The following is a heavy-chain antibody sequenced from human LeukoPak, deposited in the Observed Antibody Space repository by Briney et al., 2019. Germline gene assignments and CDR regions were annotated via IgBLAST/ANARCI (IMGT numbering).Heavy chain of an antibody. CDR1: GGSISNYY. CDR2: KYARGSS. Sequence: SETLSLTCTVSGGSISNYYWSWIRQPAGKGLEWIGRKYARGSSNYNPPVQSRVTMSVDTSKNQFSLKLRSVTAADTAAYYCARGRYCSADICTGGDSFDIWGQGTMVSVSP. CDR3: ARGRYCSADICTGGDSFDI. D-gene: IGHD2-15*01. V-gene: IGHV4-4*07. J-gene: IGHJ3*02.